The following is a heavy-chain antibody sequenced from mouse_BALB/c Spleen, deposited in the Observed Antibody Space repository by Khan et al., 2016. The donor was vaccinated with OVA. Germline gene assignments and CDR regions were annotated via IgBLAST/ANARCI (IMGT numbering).Heavy chain of an antibody. J-gene: IGHJ2*01. CDR3: ARRGLRWDIDY. CDR1: GYTFINSW. D-gene: IGHD1-1*01. CDR2: INPSTGYT. Sequence: QVQLQQSGAELAKPGASVKMSCKASGYTFINSWILWIKQRPGQGLEWIGYINPSTGYTEYNQNFKDKATLTADISSRTAYMKLSSLTSEDSAVYYCARRGLRWDIDYWGQGTTLTVSS. V-gene: IGHV1-7*01.